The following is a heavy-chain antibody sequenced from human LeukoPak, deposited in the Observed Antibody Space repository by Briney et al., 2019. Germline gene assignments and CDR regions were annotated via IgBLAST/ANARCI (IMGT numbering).Heavy chain of an antibody. CDR2: ISSNSKYT. J-gene: IGHJ4*02. CDR3: AREWELRRSRNFDY. CDR1: GFMFSDYF. Sequence: PGGSLRLSCAASGFMFSDYFMSWIRQAPGKELEWISYISSNSKYTKYADSVKGRFTISRDNAKKSLYLQMNSLRSDDTAAYYCAREWELRRSRNFDYWGQGTLVTVSS. V-gene: IGHV3-11*05. D-gene: IGHD1-7*01.